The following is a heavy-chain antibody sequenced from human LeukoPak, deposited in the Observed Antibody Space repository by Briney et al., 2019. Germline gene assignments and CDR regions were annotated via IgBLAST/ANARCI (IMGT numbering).Heavy chain of an antibody. CDR2: ISYDGSNK. J-gene: IGHJ4*02. CDR1: GFTFSSYA. V-gene: IGHV3-30-3*01. Sequence: GGSLRLSCAASGFTFSSYAMHWVRQAPGKGLAWVAVISYDGSNKYYADSVKGRFTISRDNSKNTLYLQMNSLRAEDTAVYYCAKDRPPLIAVADKGGLFDYWGQGTLVTVSS. D-gene: IGHD6-13*01. CDR3: AKDRPPLIAVADKGGLFDY.